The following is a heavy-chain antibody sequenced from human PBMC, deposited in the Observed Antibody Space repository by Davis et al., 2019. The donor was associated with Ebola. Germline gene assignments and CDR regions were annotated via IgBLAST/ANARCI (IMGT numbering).Heavy chain of an antibody. CDR2: ISGSGGST. J-gene: IGHJ4*02. V-gene: IGHV3-23*01. CDR1: GFIVDLNY. D-gene: IGHD3-10*01. CDR3: AKMGSKYYYGSGSYFDY. Sequence: PGGSLRLSCAASGFIVDLNYMSWVRQAPGKGLEWVSAISGSGGSTYYADSVKGRFTVSRDNSKNSLYLQMNSLRAEDTALYYCAKMGSKYYYGSGSYFDYWGQGTLVTVSS.